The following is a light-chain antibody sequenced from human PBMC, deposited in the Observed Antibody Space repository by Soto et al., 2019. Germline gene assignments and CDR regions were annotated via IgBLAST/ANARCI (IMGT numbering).Light chain of an antibody. CDR2: ANN. CDR3: QSYDGSLSGVL. V-gene: IGLV1-40*01. CDR1: SSNIGAGYD. Sequence: QAVVTQPPSVSGAQGQRVTISCTGSSSNIGAGYDVHWYQQLPGTAPKLLIYANNNRPSGVPDRFSGSKSGTSASLAITGLQAEDEADYYCQSYDGSLSGVLFGGGTNLTVL. J-gene: IGLJ2*01.